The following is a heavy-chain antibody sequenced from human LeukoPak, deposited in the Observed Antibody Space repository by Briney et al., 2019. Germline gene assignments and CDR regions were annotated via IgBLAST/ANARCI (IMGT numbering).Heavy chain of an antibody. Sequence: GGSLRLSGAASGFTFSSYGMHWVRQAPGKGLEWVAFIRYDGSNKYYADSVKGRFTISRDNSKNTLYLQMNSLRAEDTAVYYCAKSWGATLVYYYYMDVWGKGTTVTISS. J-gene: IGHJ6*03. CDR2: IRYDGSNK. D-gene: IGHD1-26*01. CDR3: AKSWGATLVYYYYMDV. V-gene: IGHV3-30*02. CDR1: GFTFSSYG.